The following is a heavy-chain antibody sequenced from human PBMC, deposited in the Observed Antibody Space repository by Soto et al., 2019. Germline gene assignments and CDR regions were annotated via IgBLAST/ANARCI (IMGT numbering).Heavy chain of an antibody. Sequence: XTLSLTCAVYGGSFSGYYWSWIRQPPGKGMEWIGEINHSGSTNYNPSLKSRVTISVDTSKNQFSLKLSSVTAADTAVYYCARGALFDYWGQGTLVTVSS. CDR2: INHSGST. V-gene: IGHV4-34*01. J-gene: IGHJ4*02. CDR1: GGSFSGYY. CDR3: ARGALFDY.